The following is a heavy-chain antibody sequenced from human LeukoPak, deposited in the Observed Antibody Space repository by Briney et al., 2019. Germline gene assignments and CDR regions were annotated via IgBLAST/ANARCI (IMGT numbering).Heavy chain of an antibody. CDR3: AKDLAAAGTWIFDC. V-gene: IGHV3-9*01. Sequence: GGSLRLSCAASGFTFDDYAMHWVRQAPGKGLEWVSGISWNSGSIGYADSVKGRFTISRDNAKNSLYLQMNSLRAEDTALYYCAKDLAAAGTWIFDCWGQGTLVTVSS. D-gene: IGHD6-13*01. CDR1: GFTFDDYA. J-gene: IGHJ4*02. CDR2: ISWNSGSI.